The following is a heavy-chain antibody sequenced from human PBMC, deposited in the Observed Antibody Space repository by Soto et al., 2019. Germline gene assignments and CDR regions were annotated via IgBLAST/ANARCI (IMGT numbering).Heavy chain of an antibody. CDR2: IPYTVST. Sequence: SETLSLTCTVSDGSFSGPYWNWIRRPPGTRQEWSGYIPYTVSTNHNPSLRSEVTLALAHSKNQFSPKLSSVTAADTAVYYCAAGGGLPRYYWGQGTLVTVSS. J-gene: IGHJ4*02. V-gene: IGHV4-59*11. CDR1: DGSFSGPY. D-gene: IGHD5-12*01. CDR3: AAGGGLPRYY.